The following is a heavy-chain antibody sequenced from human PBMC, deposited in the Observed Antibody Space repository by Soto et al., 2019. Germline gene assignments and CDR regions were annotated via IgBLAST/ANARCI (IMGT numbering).Heavy chain of an antibody. CDR1: GFTFSSYW. D-gene: IGHD2-2*01. CDR3: ARVPYCSSTSCYSYFDY. Sequence: EMQLVESGGGLVQPGGSLRLSCAASGFTFSSYWMHWVRQAPGKGLVWVSRISNDGSSTSYADSVKGRFTISRDNAENTLFLQVNSVRAEDTAVYYCARVPYCSSTSCYSYFDYWGQGTLVTVSS. J-gene: IGHJ4*02. V-gene: IGHV3-74*01. CDR2: ISNDGSST.